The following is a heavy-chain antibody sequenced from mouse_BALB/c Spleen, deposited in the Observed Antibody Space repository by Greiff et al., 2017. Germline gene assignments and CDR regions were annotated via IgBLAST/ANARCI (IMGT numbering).Heavy chain of an antibody. CDR1: GFTFSSYG. Sequence: EVKLMESGGDLVKPGGSLKLSCAASGFTFSSYGMSWVRQTPDKRLEWVATISSGGSYTYYPDSVKGRFTISRDNAKNTLYLQMSSLKSEDTAMYYCARRRYDGYAMDYWGQGTSVTVSS. D-gene: IGHD2-14*01. V-gene: IGHV5-6*02. CDR2: ISSGGSYT. J-gene: IGHJ4*01. CDR3: ARRRYDGYAMDY.